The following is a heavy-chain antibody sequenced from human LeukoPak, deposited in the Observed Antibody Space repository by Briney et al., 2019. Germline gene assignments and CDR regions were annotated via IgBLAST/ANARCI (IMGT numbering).Heavy chain of an antibody. CDR1: GFTFSSFS. V-gene: IGHV3-48*04. CDR3: ARDAPAGEKPEYFFDY. Sequence: GGALRLSCAASGFTFSSFSMNWVRQAPGKGLEWVSHIGRGITYADSVKGRFTISRDNAKNSVYLQMNSLRAEDTAVYYCARDAPAGEKPEYFFDYWGQGTLVTVSS. CDR2: IGRGIT. J-gene: IGHJ4*02.